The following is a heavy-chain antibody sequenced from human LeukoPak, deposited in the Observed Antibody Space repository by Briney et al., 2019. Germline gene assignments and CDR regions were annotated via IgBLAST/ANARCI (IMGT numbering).Heavy chain of an antibody. J-gene: IGHJ4*02. D-gene: IGHD3-10*01. Sequence: PGGSLRLSCAPSGFTFSTYWMNWVRQAPGRGLEWVANIKQDGSEKYYVDSVKGRFTISRDNAKNSLYLQMNSLRAEDTAVYYCASEAHYYGSGSYYNYWGQGTLVTVSS. V-gene: IGHV3-7*01. CDR3: ASEAHYYGSGSYYNY. CDR2: IKQDGSEK. CDR1: GFTFSTYW.